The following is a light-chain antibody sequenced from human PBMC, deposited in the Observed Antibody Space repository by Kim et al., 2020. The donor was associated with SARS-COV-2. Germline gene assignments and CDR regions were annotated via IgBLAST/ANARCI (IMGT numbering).Light chain of an antibody. Sequence: ALGQTVRITCQGDSLRSYYASWYQQKPGPAPVLVIYGKNNRPSGIPDRFSDSSSGNTASLTITGAQAEDEADYYCNSRDSSGNHYVFGTGTKVTVL. CDR1: SLRSYY. J-gene: IGLJ1*01. V-gene: IGLV3-19*01. CDR2: GKN. CDR3: NSRDSSGNHYV.